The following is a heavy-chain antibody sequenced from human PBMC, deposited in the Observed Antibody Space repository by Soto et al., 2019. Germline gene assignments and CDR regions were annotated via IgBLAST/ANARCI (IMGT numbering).Heavy chain of an antibody. J-gene: IGHJ4*02. Sequence: SVKVSFKACGGSFSTYAIGLVRQAPGQGPEWMGGIIPMFDTPNYTQKFQGRVTISADKSTSTAYMELTSLRSEDTAMYYCATYYYDDSGYYIHYFDDWGQGTMVTVSS. CDR2: IIPMFDTP. D-gene: IGHD3-22*01. V-gene: IGHV1-69*06. CDR3: ATYYYDDSGYYIHYFDD. CDR1: GGSFSTYA.